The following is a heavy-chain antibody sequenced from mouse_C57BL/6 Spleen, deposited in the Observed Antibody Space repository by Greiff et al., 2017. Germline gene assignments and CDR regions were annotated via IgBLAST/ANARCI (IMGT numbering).Heavy chain of an antibody. J-gene: IGHJ2*01. V-gene: IGHV1-69*01. CDR3: ARSDYYGSSAYYFDY. CDR1: GSTFTSYW. Sequence: QVQLKQPGAELVMPGASVKLSCKASGSTFTSYWMHWVKQRPGQGLEWIGEIDPSDSYTNYNQKFKGKSTLTVDKSSSTAYMQLSSLTSEDSAVYYCARSDYYGSSAYYFDYWGQGTTLTVSS. CDR2: IDPSDSYT. D-gene: IGHD1-1*01.